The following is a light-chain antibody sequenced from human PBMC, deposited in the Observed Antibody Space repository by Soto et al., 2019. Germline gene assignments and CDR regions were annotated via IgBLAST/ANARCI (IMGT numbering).Light chain of an antibody. V-gene: IGKV1-5*01. CDR3: QQYNSYPFT. J-gene: IGKJ3*01. Sequence: DIQMTQSPSTLSASVGDRVTITCRASQSISSWLAWYHQKPGKAPKLLIYDASSLESGVPPRFSSSRSGTEFTLTISSLQPDDFATNYCQQYNSYPFTFGPGTKVDIK. CDR1: QSISSW. CDR2: DAS.